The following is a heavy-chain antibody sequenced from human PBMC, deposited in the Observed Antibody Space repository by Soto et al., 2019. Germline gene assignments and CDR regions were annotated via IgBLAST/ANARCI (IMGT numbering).Heavy chain of an antibody. Sequence: GGSLRLSCAASGFTFSTYTMNWVRQAPGKGLEWVSSINGRSNYKYYADSVKGRFAISRDNAKNSLYLQMSSLRVEDTAVYYCVREDGVVGTTSAFDNWGQGALVTVSS. CDR3: VREDGVVGTTSAFDN. J-gene: IGHJ4*02. CDR1: GFTFSTYT. D-gene: IGHD1-26*01. V-gene: IGHV3-21*01. CDR2: INGRSNYK.